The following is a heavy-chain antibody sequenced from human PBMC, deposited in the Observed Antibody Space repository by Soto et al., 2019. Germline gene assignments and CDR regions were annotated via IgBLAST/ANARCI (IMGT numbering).Heavy chain of an antibody. J-gene: IGHJ4*02. D-gene: IGHD2-15*01. CDR1: GYTFTSYG. Sequence: GASVKVSCKASGYTFTSYGISWVRQAPGQGLEWMGWISAYNGNTNYAQKLQGRVTITTDTSTSTAYMELRSLRSDDTAVYYCASGYCSGGSCYSGDYWGQGTLVTVSS. V-gene: IGHV1-18*01. CDR2: ISAYNGNT. CDR3: ASGYCSGGSCYSGDY.